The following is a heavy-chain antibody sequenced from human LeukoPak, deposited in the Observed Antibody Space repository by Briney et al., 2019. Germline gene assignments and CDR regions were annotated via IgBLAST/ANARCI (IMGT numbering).Heavy chain of an antibody. CDR2: FYPGDSHP. V-gene: IGHV5-51*01. J-gene: IGHJ3*02. D-gene: IGHD6-13*01. CDR3: ARLGGGVEAADDAFGI. CDR1: GYTFTCYW. Sequence: GDPLNISCNSSGYTFTCYWIWWGRQMAGKGLGWMGIFYPGDSHPRYSPSFQGQLTISADRSISTAYLQWSSLKASDTAMYYCARLGGGVEAADDAFGIWGQGTMVTVSS.